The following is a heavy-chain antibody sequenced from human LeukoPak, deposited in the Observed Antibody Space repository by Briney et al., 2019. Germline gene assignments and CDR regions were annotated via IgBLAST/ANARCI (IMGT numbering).Heavy chain of an antibody. CDR1: GVSIASYF. J-gene: IGHJ4*02. CDR2: IYHSGST. CDR3: ARGRVPGA. Sequence: SETLSLTCTVSGVSIASYFWSWIRRPPGRGLEWIGYIYHSGSTNSNPSLKSRVSISLDTSKNQFSLKLSSVTAADTAVYYCARGRVPGAWGQGTLVTVSS. V-gene: IGHV4-59*01. D-gene: IGHD6-19*01.